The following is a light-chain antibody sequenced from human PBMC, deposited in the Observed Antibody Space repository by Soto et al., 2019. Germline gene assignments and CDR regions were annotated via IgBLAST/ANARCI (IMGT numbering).Light chain of an antibody. Sequence: DIQMTQSPSTLSASVGDRVTITCRASQSISVWLAWYQQKAGKAPNLLIYKASRLESGLPSRFSGSGSETEFTLIISGLQPGDFATYYCQQYNSYPWTFGQGTKVDIK. CDR3: QQYNSYPWT. CDR2: KAS. V-gene: IGKV1-5*03. CDR1: QSISVW. J-gene: IGKJ1*01.